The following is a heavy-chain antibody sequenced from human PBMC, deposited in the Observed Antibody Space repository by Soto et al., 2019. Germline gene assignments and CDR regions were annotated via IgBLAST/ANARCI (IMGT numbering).Heavy chain of an antibody. CDR2: LIPIFGTA. CDR1: GGTFSSYA. Sequence: QVQLVQSGAEVKKPGSSVKVSCKASGGTFSSYAINWVRQAPGQGLEWMGGLIPIFGTADYAQKFQGRVTITANESTSTAYMEPSNLRAEYTAVYYCASCITGSPNYWYGRDVWGEATTVTISP. D-gene: IGHD1-20*01. V-gene: IGHV1-69*12. J-gene: IGHJ6*04. CDR3: ASCITGSPNYWYGRDV.